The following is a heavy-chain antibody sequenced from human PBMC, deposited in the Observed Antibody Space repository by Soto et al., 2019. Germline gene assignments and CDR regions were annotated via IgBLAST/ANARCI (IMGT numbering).Heavy chain of an antibody. D-gene: IGHD1-7*01. CDR1: GGSFSGYY. CDR3: ARVYHWNYDFDY. CDR2: INLLGSI. V-gene: IGHV4-34*01. J-gene: IGHJ4*02. Sequence: SETLSLTCAVYGGSFSGYYWSWIRQPPGKWLECIGEINLLGSINYNPSPRSRVTISVVTSKNQFSLKLSSVTAADTAVYYCARVYHWNYDFDYWGQGTLVTVSS.